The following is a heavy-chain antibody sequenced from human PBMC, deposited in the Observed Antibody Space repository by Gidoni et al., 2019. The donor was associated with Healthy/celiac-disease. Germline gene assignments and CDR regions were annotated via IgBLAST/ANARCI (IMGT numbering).Heavy chain of an antibody. J-gene: IGHJ4*02. CDR3: ARDSDLYYDFWSGYYTRGYPKYYFDY. D-gene: IGHD3-3*01. Sequence: EVQLVESGGGLVQPGGSLRLSCAASGFTFSSYEMNWVRQAPGKGLEWVSYISSSGSTIYYADSVKGRFTISRDNAKNSLYLQMNSLRAEDTAVYYCARDSDLYYDFWSGYYTRGYPKYYFDYWGQGTLVTVSS. CDR1: GFTFSSYE. V-gene: IGHV3-48*03. CDR2: ISSSGSTI.